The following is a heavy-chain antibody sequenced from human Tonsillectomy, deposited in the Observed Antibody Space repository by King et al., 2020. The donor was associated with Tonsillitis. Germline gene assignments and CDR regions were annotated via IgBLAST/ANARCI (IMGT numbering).Heavy chain of an antibody. Sequence: VQLVESGGGLVQPGGSLRLSCAASGFTFSTYNMNWVRQAPGKGLEWVSYISSSSDVIYYKDSVKGRFTISRDNAKNSLYLQMNSLGAEDTAIYYCARDIIGGAYYFYYMDVWGKGTTVTVSS. CDR3: ARDIIGGAYYFYYMDV. CDR1: GFTFSTYN. V-gene: IGHV3-48*01. D-gene: IGHD1-14*01. J-gene: IGHJ6*03. CDR2: ISSSSDVI.